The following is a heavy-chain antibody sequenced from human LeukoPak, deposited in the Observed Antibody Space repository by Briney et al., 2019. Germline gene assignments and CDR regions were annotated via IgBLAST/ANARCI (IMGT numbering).Heavy chain of an antibody. CDR1: GFTFSSYSM. Sequence: PGGSLRLSCAASGFTFSSYSMNWVRQPPGKGLEWIGEIYHSGSTNYNPSLKSRVTISVDKSKNQFSLKLSSVTAADTAVYYCARDALTYHYRSGGSCYHKYFDYWGQGTLVTVSS. CDR2: IYHSGST. V-gene: IGHV4-4*02. CDR3: ARDALTYHYRSGGSCYHKYFDY. D-gene: IGHD2-15*01. J-gene: IGHJ4*02.